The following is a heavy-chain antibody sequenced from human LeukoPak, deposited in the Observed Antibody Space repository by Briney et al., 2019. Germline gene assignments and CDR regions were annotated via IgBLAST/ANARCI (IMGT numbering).Heavy chain of an antibody. J-gene: IGHJ4*02. CDR1: GFAFSSYA. CDR2: LSSSGGST. D-gene: IGHD3-3*01. CDR3: AKDRDSDFLSGYYDY. Sequence: GGSLRLSCAASGFAFSSYATTWVRQAPGKGLEWVSGLSSSGGSTFYADSVKGRFTISRDNSKNTLYLEMNSLRAEDTAVYFCAKDRDSDFLSGYYDYWGQGTLVTVSS. V-gene: IGHV3-23*01.